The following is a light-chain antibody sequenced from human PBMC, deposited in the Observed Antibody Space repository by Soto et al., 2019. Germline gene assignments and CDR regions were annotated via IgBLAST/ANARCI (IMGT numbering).Light chain of an antibody. CDR2: DVS. CDR3: NSFTSSTTFPI. Sequence: QSALTQPASVSGSPGQSITISCTGTSSDVGGYKYVSWYQQHPGKAPKLMIYDVSARPSGVSNRFTGSKSGNTASLTISGLRAEDEADYYCNSFTSSTTFPIFGGGTKLTVL. CDR1: SSDVGGYKY. J-gene: IGLJ2*01. V-gene: IGLV2-14*01.